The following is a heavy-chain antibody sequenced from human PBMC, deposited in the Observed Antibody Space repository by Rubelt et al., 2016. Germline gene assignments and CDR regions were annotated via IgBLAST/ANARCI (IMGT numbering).Heavy chain of an antibody. CDR1: GLTVRSNY. V-gene: IGHV3-21*04. J-gene: IGHJ4*02. D-gene: IGHD3-16*01. CDR2: ISSNSRDI. CDR3: SRDYVGY. Sequence: MPGGSLRLSCGASGLTVRSNYMSWVRQAPGKGLEWVSSISSNSRDIKYADSVKGRFTISRDNAKNALYLQMNSLRAEDTAVYYCSRDYVGYWGQGTLVTVSS.